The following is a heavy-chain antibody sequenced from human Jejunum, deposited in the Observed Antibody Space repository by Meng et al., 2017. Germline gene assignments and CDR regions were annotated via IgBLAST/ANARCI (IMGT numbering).Heavy chain of an antibody. D-gene: IGHD3-22*01. CDR2: IGLDRVT. J-gene: IGHJ6*02. V-gene: IGHV3-23*01. CDR1: GFTFTNYA. Sequence: GGSLRLSCAASGFTFTNYAMSWVRQAPGKGLEWVSAIGLDRVTHRSDSVKGRFTISRDHSGSPLYLQMDSLRVEDTAIYYCARYRYDGSNFYGLDVWGQGTTVTVSS. CDR3: ARYRYDGSNFYGLDV.